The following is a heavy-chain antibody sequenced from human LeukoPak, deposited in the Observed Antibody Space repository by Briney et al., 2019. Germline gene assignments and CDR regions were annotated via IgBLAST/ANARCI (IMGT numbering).Heavy chain of an antibody. V-gene: IGHV3-7*01. CDR1: GFTLNRHW. CDR2: INQDGSEI. J-gene: IGHJ3*02. CDR3: AKDPNDSSGQQWGAFDI. Sequence: GGSLRLSCAASGFTLNRHWMSWVRQAPGKGLEWVASINQDGSEIRYVDSVKGRFIISRDNAKNSLSLQMNSLRAEGTAMYYCAKDPNDSSGQQWGAFDIWGQGTMVTVSS. D-gene: IGHD3-22*01.